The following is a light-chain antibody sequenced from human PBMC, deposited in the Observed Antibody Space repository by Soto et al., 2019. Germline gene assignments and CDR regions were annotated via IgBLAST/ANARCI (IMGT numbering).Light chain of an antibody. J-gene: IGLJ1*01. V-gene: IGLV2-14*02. CDR2: EAS. Sequence: QSALTQPASVSGSPGQSITISCTGTSSDVGSSNLVSWYQQDPGKAPKLMIYEASERPSGVSDRFSGSKSGNTASLTVSGLQAADEADYFCKSYAGSNTYVFGSGTKLTVL. CDR3: KSYAGSNTYV. CDR1: SSDVGSSNL.